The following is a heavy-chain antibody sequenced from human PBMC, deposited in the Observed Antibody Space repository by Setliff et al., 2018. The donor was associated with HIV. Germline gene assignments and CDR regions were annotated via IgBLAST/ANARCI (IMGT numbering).Heavy chain of an antibody. CDR3: ARGWHSTSPNSYFDY. J-gene: IGHJ4*02. D-gene: IGHD6-6*01. V-gene: IGHV1-3*03. CDR2: INIGNGDT. CDR1: GGTFSTYV. Sequence: ASVKVSCKTSGGTFSTYVISWVRQAPGQGLEWMGWINIGNGDTKYSQDFHDRVTISRDTPATTVYMELSSLRSDDMAVYCCARGWHSTSPNSYFDYWGQGSLVTVSS.